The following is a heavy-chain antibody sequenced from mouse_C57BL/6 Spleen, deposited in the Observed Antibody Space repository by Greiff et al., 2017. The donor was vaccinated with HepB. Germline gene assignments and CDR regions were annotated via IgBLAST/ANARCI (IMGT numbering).Heavy chain of an antibody. CDR1: GFTFSSYA. CDR2: ISSGGDYI. Sequence: EVKVVESGEGLVKPGGSLKLSCAASGFTFSSYAMSWVRQTPEKRLEWVAYISSGGDYIYYADTVKGRFTISRDNARNTLYLQMSSLKSEDTAMYYCTRDEDYSDVWGTGTTVTVSS. CDR3: TRDEDYSDV. J-gene: IGHJ1*03. V-gene: IGHV5-9-1*02.